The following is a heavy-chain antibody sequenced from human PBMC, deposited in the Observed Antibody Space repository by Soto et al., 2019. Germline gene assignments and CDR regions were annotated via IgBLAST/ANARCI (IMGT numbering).Heavy chain of an antibody. CDR3: ARDRAPRGWSYLDL. Sequence: ASVKVSCKAFGGSFSDYAISWVRQAPGQGLEWMGGIIPIFGTPNYAQKFQDRVTFTAHESTNTAYMELSRLTSEDTAVYFCARDRAPRGWSYLDLWGQGTQVTVSS. V-gene: IGHV1-69*13. J-gene: IGHJ4*02. CDR1: GGSFSDYA. D-gene: IGHD2-15*01. CDR2: IIPIFGTP.